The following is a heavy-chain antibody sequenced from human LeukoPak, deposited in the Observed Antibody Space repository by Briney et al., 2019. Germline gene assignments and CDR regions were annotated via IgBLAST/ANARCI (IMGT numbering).Heavy chain of an antibody. V-gene: IGHV4-39*01. Sequence: SETLSLTCTVSGVSSSSSNSYWGWIRQPPGKGLEWIGSIYYSGNTYYNASLKSQASISIDTSKNQFSLRLTSVTAADTAVYYCARQTGSGLFILPGGQGTLVTVSS. CDR1: GVSSSSSNSY. D-gene: IGHD3/OR15-3a*01. CDR2: IYYSGNT. CDR3: ARQTGSGLFILP. J-gene: IGHJ4*02.